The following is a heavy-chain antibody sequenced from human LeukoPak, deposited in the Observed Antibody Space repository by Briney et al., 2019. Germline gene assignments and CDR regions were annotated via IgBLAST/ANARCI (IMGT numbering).Heavy chain of an antibody. V-gene: IGHV3-21*04. J-gene: IGHJ6*03. D-gene: IGHD2-2*01. CDR3: ARDNQRHGYRLPYYYYYYMDV. Sequence: GGSLRLSCAASGFTFSRNSMNWVRQAPGKGLEWVSSISTSSSYINYADSVKGRFTISRDNAKNSLYLQMNSLRAEDTAVYYCARDNQRHGYRLPYYYYYYMDVWGKGTTVTVSS. CDR2: ISTSSSYI. CDR1: GFTFSRNS.